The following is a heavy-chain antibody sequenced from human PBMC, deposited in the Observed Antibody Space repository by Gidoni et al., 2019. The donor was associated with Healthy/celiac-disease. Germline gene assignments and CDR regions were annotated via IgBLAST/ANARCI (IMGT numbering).Heavy chain of an antibody. CDR1: GGTSSSGSYY. V-gene: IGHV4-61*02. CDR2: IYTSGST. D-gene: IGHD2-15*01. CDR3: AREDIVVVVAGGMDV. J-gene: IGHJ6*02. Sequence: QVQLQESGPGLVKPSQTLSLTCTGSGGTSSSGSYYWSWIRQPAGKGLGWIGRIYTSGSTNYNPSLKSRVTISVDTSKNQFSLKLSSVTAADTAVYYCAREDIVVVVAGGMDVWGQGTTVTVSS.